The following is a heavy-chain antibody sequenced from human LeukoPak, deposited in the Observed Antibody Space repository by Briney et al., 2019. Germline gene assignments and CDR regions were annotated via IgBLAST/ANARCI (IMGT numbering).Heavy chain of an antibody. CDR2: FGKGGRT. CDR3: AKDRGVGWNYVIFDY. Sequence: GGSLRLSCAASGFTFSNYGMSWVRQAPGRGLEWVSTFGKGGRTYYADSVKGRFSISRDNSKNTLYLQINSLRAEDTAVYYCAKDRGVGWNYVIFDYWGQGTLVTVSS. V-gene: IGHV3-23*01. J-gene: IGHJ4*02. D-gene: IGHD1-7*01. CDR1: GFTFSNYG.